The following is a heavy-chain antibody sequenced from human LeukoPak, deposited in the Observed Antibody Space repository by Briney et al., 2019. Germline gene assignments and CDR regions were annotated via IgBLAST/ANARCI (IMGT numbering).Heavy chain of an antibody. J-gene: IGHJ5*02. CDR1: GFTFSSYG. V-gene: IGHV3-30*02. CDR2: IRYDGSNK. Sequence: QSGGSLRLSCAASGFTFSSYGMHWVRQAPGRGLEWVTFIRYDGSNKYYADPVKGRFTISRDNSKNTLYLQMNSLRAEDTAVYYCAKDQGYCSGGSCYENWFDPWGQGTLVTVSS. CDR3: AKDQGYCSGGSCYENWFDP. D-gene: IGHD2-15*01.